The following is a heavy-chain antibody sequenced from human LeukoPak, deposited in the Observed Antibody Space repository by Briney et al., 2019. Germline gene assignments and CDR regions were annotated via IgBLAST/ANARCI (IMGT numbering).Heavy chain of an antibody. J-gene: IGHJ5*02. V-gene: IGHV1-18*01. CDR1: GYTFTSYG. CDR2: ISAYNGNT. CDR3: ARVLTMVRGAFNWFDP. D-gene: IGHD3-10*01. Sequence: GASVKVSCKASGYTFTSYGISRVRQAPGQGREWMGWISAYNGNTNYAQKLQGRVTMTTDTSTSTAYMELRSLRSDDTAVYYCARVLTMVRGAFNWFDPWGQGTLLTVSS.